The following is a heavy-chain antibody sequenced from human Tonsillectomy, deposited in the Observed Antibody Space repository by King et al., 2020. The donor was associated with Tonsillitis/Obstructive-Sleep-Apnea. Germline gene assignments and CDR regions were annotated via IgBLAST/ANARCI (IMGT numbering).Heavy chain of an antibody. V-gene: IGHV3-48*03. D-gene: IGHD3-3*01. J-gene: IGHJ3*02. CDR3: AHPMSPPAYYDFWSGRDDAFDI. CDR1: GFTFSSYE. Sequence: VQLVESGGGLVQPGGSLRLSCAASGFTFSSYEMNWVRQAPGKGLEWVSYISSSGSTIYYADSVKGRFTISRDNAKNSLYLQMNSLRAEDTAVYYCAHPMSPPAYYDFWSGRDDAFDIWGQGTMVTVSS. CDR2: ISSSGSTI.